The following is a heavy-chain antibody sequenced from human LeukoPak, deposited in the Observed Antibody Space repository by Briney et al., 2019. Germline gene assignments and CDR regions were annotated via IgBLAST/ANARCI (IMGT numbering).Heavy chain of an antibody. CDR3: ARGDGSWILDI. CDR2: VNPSSVT. CDR1: GYTFSAYF. V-gene: IGHV1-2*02. J-gene: IGHJ3*02. Sequence: GAAVKVSCKASGYTFSAYFMCWVRQAPGQRLEWMGWVNPSSVTVYAQKFQGRVIMTRDTSISTAYMELYSLTSDDTAVYYCARGDGSWILDIWGQGTMVAVSS. D-gene: IGHD3-10*01.